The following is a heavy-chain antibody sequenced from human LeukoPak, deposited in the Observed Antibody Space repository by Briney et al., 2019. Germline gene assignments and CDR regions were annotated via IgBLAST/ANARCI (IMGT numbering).Heavy chain of an antibody. CDR3: ASQPYYDILTGYSHFDY. J-gene: IGHJ4*02. Sequence: SETLSLTCTVSGGSISSTSYYWGWIRQPPGKGLEWIGSIYYCGNTYYNPSLKSRVTISVDTSKNQFSLKLSSVTAADTAVYYCASQPYYDILTGYSHFDYWGQGTLVTVSS. D-gene: IGHD3-9*01. CDR1: GGSISSTSYY. CDR2: IYYCGNT. V-gene: IGHV4-39*01.